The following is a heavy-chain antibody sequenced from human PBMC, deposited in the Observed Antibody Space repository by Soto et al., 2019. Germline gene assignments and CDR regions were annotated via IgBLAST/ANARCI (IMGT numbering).Heavy chain of an antibody. J-gene: IGHJ6*02. CDR1: GYTFTGYY. CDR2: INPNSGGT. V-gene: IGHV1-2*04. CDR3: ARGWIAVAGREDYYYYYGMDV. Sequence: ASVKVSCKASGYTFTGYYMHWVRQAPGQGLEWMGWINPNSGGTNYAQKFQGWVTMTRDTSISTAYMELRRLRSDDTAVYYCARGWIAVAGREDYYYYYGMDVWGQGTTVTVSS. D-gene: IGHD6-19*01.